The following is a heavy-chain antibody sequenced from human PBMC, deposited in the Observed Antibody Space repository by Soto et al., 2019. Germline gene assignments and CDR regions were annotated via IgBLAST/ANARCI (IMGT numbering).Heavy chain of an antibody. Sequence: GGSLRLSCTASGFTFSSYAMSWVRQAPGKELEWVSTISGNSGKTNYAESVKGRFSISRDNSKNTVHLQLDSLRAEDTAAYFCAKLGFVLMELYYFHQWGPGTLLSVSS. D-gene: IGHD2-8*01. CDR1: GFTFSSYA. CDR2: ISGNSGKT. V-gene: IGHV3-23*01. CDR3: AKLGFVLMELYYFHQ. J-gene: IGHJ4*01.